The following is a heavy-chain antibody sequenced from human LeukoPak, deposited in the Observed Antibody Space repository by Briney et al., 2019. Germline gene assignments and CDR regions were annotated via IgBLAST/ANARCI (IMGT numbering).Heavy chain of an antibody. CDR2: IYFSGST. CDR3: ARRVATHYFDY. Sequence: SETLSLTCTVSGGSISSYYWSWIRQPPGKGLEWIGYIYFSGSTNYNPSLKSRVTISVDTSKNQFSLKLSSVTAADTAVYYCARRVATHYFDYWGQGTLVTVSS. J-gene: IGHJ4*02. D-gene: IGHD5-12*01. CDR1: GGSISSYY. V-gene: IGHV4-59*01.